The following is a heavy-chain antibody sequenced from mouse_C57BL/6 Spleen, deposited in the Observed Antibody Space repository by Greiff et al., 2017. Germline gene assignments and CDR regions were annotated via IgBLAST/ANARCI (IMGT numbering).Heavy chain of an antibody. D-gene: IGHD1-1*01. CDR1: GYTFTSYD. Sequence: VKLVESGPELVKPGASVKLSCKASGYTFTSYDINWVKQRPGQGLEWIGWIYPRDGSTKYNEKFKGKATLTVDTSSSTAYMELHSLTSEDSAVYFCARDYYGSSFEAWFAYWGQGTLVTVSA. CDR2: IYPRDGST. V-gene: IGHV1-85*01. CDR3: ARDYYGSSFEAWFAY. J-gene: IGHJ3*01.